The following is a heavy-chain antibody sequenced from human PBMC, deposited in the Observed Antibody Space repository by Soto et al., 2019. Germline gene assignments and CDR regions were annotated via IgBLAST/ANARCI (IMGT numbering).Heavy chain of an antibody. CDR2: INPSGGST. V-gene: IGHV1-46*01. CDR3: ARSPNSGSYRGCVDY. CDR1: GYTFTSYY. D-gene: IGHD1-26*01. J-gene: IGHJ4*02. Sequence: GASVKVSCKASGYTFTSYYMHWVRQAPGQGLEWMGIINPSGGSTSYAQKFQGRVTMTRDTSTSTVYMELSSLRSEDTAVYYCARSPNSGSYRGCVDYWGQGTLVTVSS.